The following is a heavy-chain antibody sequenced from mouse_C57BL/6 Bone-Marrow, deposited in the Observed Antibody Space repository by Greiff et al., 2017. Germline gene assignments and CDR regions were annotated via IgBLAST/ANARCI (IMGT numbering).Heavy chain of an antibody. CDR3: ARRGYDYEGYYFDC. D-gene: IGHD2-4*01. J-gene: IGHJ2*01. Sequence: QVQLQQPGAELVMPGASVKLSCKASGYTFTSYWMHWVKQRPGQGLEWIGEIDPSDSYTNYNQKFKGKSTLTVDKSSSTAYMQLSSLTSDDSAVYYCARRGYDYEGYYFDCWGQGTTLTVSS. V-gene: IGHV1-69*01. CDR1: GYTFTSYW. CDR2: IDPSDSYT.